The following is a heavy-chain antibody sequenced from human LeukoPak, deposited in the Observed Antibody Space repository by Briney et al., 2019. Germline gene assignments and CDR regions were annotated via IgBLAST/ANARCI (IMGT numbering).Heavy chain of an antibody. CDR2: IYTSGST. CDR3: ARDRSYSSAVVFDP. CDR1: GGSISSYY. V-gene: IGHV4-4*07. J-gene: IGHJ5*02. Sequence: SETLSLTCTVSGGSISSYYWSWIRQPAGKGLEWIGRIYTSGSTNYNPFLKSRVTMSVDTSKNQFSLKLSSVTAADTAVYYCARDRSYSSAVVFDPWGQGTLVTVSS. D-gene: IGHD6-25*01.